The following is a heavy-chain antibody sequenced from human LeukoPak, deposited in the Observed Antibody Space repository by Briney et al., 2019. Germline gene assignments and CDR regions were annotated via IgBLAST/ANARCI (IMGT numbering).Heavy chain of an antibody. CDR1: GFTFSFYW. CDR3: ARDTHLSYAAGFDC. CDR2: IKEDGSEK. J-gene: IGHJ4*02. Sequence: GGSLRLSCAASGFTFSFYWMSWVRQAPGKGLEWVANIKEDGSEKYYVDSVKGRFTISRDNAKNSLYLEMTSLRAEDTALYFCARDTHLSYAAGFDCWGQGTLVTVSS. D-gene: IGHD3-10*01. V-gene: IGHV3-7*01.